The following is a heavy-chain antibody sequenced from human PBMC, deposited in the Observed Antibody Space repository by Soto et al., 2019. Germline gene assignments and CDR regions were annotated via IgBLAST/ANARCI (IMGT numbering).Heavy chain of an antibody. V-gene: IGHV3-7*05. CDR3: ARDWGAPVRGSDIGYDYHFGLDV. Sequence: EVQLVESGGGLVQPGGSLRLSCAASKFNIGTYWLHWVRQAPGKGLEWVANIKDDGSEKYYVESVKGRFTISRDNDQNSLFLQLKSLRGEDTAVYYCARDWGAPVRGSDIGYDYHFGLDVWGQGTTVTVSS. CDR1: KFNIGTYW. J-gene: IGHJ6*02. CDR2: IKDDGSEK. D-gene: IGHD2-15*01.